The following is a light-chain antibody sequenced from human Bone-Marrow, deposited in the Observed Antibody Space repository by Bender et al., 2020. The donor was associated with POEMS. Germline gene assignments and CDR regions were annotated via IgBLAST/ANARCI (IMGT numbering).Light chain of an antibody. J-gene: IGLJ1*01. Sequence: SYELTQPPSVSVSPGQTARITCSGDALPKQYAYWYQQKPGQAPLQVIYRDTERPSGIPERFSGSSSGTTVTLTISGVQAEDEADYYCQSADSSGTYVFGTGTKVTVL. CDR1: ALPKQY. CDR2: RDT. V-gene: IGLV3-25*03. CDR3: QSADSSGTYV.